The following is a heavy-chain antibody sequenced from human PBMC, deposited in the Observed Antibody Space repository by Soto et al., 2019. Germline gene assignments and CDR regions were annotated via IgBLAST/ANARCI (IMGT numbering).Heavy chain of an antibody. V-gene: IGHV4-34*01. Sequence: SETLSLTCAVYGGSFSGYYWSWIRQPPGKGLEWIGEINHSGSTNYNPSLKSRVTISVDTSKNQFSLKLSSVTAADTAVYYCARGCGLDSPYYYYYYMDVWGKGTTVTVSS. D-gene: IGHD1-26*01. J-gene: IGHJ6*03. CDR2: INHSGST. CDR3: ARGCGLDSPYYYYYYMDV. CDR1: GGSFSGYY.